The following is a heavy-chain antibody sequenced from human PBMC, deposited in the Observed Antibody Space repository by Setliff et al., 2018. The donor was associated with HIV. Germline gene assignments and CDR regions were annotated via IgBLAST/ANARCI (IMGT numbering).Heavy chain of an antibody. Sequence: GASXKVSCKASGYTFTXXGSGGVRQAPGQGLEWMGWISAYNGNTNXXXKLXGXVTMTTDXXTXXXTXEXRSLRSXXXAXXXXXRGYGAFDIWGQGTMVTVS. CDR3: XRGYGAFDI. CDR2: ISAYNGNT. J-gene: IGHJ3*02. CDR1: GYTFTXXG. D-gene: IGHD2-15*01. V-gene: IGHV1-18*01.